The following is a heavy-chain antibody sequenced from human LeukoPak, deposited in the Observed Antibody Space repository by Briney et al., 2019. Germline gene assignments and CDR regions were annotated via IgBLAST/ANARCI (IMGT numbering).Heavy chain of an antibody. CDR1: GYTFTGYY. V-gene: IGHV1-2*02. CDR3: ARSRTAVGITMIVVVTPHFDY. CDR2: INPNSGGT. D-gene: IGHD3-22*01. Sequence: ASVKVSCKASGYTFTGYYMHWVRQAPGQGLEWMGWINPNSGGTNYAQKFRGRVTMTRDTSISTAYMELSRLRSDDTAVYYCARSRTAVGITMIVVVTPHFDYWGQGTLVTVSS. J-gene: IGHJ4*02.